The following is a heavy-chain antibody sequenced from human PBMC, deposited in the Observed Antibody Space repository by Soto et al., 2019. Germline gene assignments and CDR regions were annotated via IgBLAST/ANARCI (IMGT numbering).Heavy chain of an antibody. J-gene: IGHJ2*01. V-gene: IGHV3-13*01. CDR1: GFTFSSYD. CDR2: IGTAGDT. CDR3: ARGGGYCGGGSCYSPNWYFDL. Sequence: EVQLVESGGGLVQPGGSLRLSCAASGFTFSSYDMHWVRQATGKGLEWVSAIGTAGDTYYPGSVKGRFTISRENAKNSLYLQRNSLRAGDTAVYYCARGGGYCGGGSCYSPNWYFDLWCRGTLVTVSS. D-gene: IGHD2-15*01.